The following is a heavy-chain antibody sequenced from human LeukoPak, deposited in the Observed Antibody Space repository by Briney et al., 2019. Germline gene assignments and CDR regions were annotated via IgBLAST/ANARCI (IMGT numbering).Heavy chain of an antibody. D-gene: IGHD5-24*01. CDR2: ISFDGSNI. Sequence: GSLRLSCGASGFTFRNYAMHWVRQAPGKGLEWVAIISFDGSNIQFGDSVRGRFTISRDNPKNTVFLQMNSLRGDDTAVYYCVKGGDGSIPFDYWGQGTLVTVSS. J-gene: IGHJ4*02. V-gene: IGHV3-30*18. CDR1: GFTFRNYA. CDR3: VKGGDGSIPFDY.